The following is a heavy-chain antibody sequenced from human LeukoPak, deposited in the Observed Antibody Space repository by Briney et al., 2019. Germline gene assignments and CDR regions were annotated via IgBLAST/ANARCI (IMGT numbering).Heavy chain of an antibody. V-gene: IGHV4-4*02. CDR2: IYHSGST. CDR3: ARLGGSGSYNYYYYYYMDV. Sequence: PSGTLSLTCAVSGGSISSSNWWSWVRQPPGKGLEWIGEIYHSGSTNYNPSLKSRVTISVDKSKNQFSLKLSSVTAADTAVYYCARLGGSGSYNYYYYYYMDVWGKGTTVTVSS. CDR1: GGSISSSNW. D-gene: IGHD3-10*01. J-gene: IGHJ6*03.